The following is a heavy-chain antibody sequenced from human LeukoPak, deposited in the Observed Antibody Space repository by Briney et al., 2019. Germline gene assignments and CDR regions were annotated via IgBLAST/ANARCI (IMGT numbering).Heavy chain of an antibody. D-gene: IGHD5-18*01. CDR2: IHYSGST. CDR1: SGSISSYN. CDR3: ARGGGYKGNWFDP. V-gene: IGHV4-59*01. J-gene: IGHJ5*02. Sequence: PSETLSLTCTVSSGSISSYNWSWIRQPPGKGLEWIGYIHYSGSTNYNPSLKSRVSISVETSKNQFSLKLSSVTAADTAVYYCARGGGYKGNWFDPWAQGTLVTVSS.